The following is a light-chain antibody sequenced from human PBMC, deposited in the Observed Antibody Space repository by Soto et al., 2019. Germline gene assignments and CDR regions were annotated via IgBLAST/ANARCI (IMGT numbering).Light chain of an antibody. J-gene: IGLJ1*01. CDR2: GNT. CDR1: SSNIGAGFD. V-gene: IGLV1-40*01. CDR3: QSYDSSLSSHV. Sequence: QSVLTQPPLVSGAPGRRVTIFCTGSSSNIGAGFDVHWYLQLPGTAPKLLIYGNTNRPSGVPDRFSGSKSGTSASLAITGLQAEDEADYYCQSYDSSLSSHVFGTGTKLTVL.